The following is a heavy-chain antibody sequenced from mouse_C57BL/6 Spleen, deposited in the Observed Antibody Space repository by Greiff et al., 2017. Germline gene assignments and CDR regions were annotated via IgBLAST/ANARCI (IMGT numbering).Heavy chain of an antibody. Sequence: ESGPGLVKPSQSLSLTCSVTGYSITSGYYWNWIRQFPGNKLEWMGYISYDGSNNYNPSLKNRISITRDTSKNQFFLKLNSVTTEDTATYYCARRGLRRGHYYAMDYWGQGTSVTVSS. CDR2: ISYDGSN. J-gene: IGHJ4*01. CDR1: GYSITSGYY. V-gene: IGHV3-6*01. D-gene: IGHD2-4*01. CDR3: ARRGLRRGHYYAMDY.